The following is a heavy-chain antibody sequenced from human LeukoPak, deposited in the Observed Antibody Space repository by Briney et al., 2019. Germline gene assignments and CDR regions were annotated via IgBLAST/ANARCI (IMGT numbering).Heavy chain of an antibody. D-gene: IGHD3-10*01. CDR3: ARDGPQYGSGSYSHNAFDI. V-gene: IGHV4-4*02. Sequence: SGTLSLTCAVSGGSISSSNWWSWVRQPPGKGLEWIGEIYHSGSTSYNPSLKSRVTISVDKSKNQFSLKLSSVTAADTAVYYCARDGPQYGSGSYSHNAFDIWGQGTMVTVSS. CDR2: IYHSGST. J-gene: IGHJ3*02. CDR1: GGSISSSNW.